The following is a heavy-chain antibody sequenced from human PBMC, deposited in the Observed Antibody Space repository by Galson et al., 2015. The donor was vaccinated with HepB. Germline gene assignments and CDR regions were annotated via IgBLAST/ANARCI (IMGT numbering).Heavy chain of an antibody. Sequence: SVKVSCKASGFTFTSSAVQWVRQARGQRLEWIGWIVVGSGNTNYAQKFQERVTITRDMSTSTAYMELSSLRSEDTAVYYCAAGISGSYWGGDPWGQGTLVTVSS. D-gene: IGHD1-26*01. CDR1: GFTFTSSA. CDR3: AAGISGSYWGGDP. J-gene: IGHJ5*02. CDR2: IVVGSGNT. V-gene: IGHV1-58*01.